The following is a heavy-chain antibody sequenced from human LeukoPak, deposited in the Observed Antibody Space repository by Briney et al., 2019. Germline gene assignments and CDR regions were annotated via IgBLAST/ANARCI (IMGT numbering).Heavy chain of an antibody. CDR1: GFTFSSYE. J-gene: IGHJ4*02. CDR3: ASVGLDGDPGDEFDY. V-gene: IGHV3-48*03. Sequence: PGGSLSLSCAASGFTFSSYEMNWVRQAPGKGLEWVSYISSSGSTIYYADSVKGRFTISRDNAKNTLYLQMNSLRAEDTAVYYCASVGLDGDPGDEFDYWGQGTLVTVSS. D-gene: IGHD4-17*01. CDR2: ISSSGSTI.